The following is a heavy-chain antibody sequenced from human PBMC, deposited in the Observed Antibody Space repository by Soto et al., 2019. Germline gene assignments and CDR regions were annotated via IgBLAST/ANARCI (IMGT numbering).Heavy chain of an antibody. Sequence: GGSLRLSCAASGFTFSSYGMHWVRQAPGKGLEWVAVISYDGSNKYYADSVKGRFTISRDNSKNTLYLQMNSLRAEDTAVYYCASTPGYCISTSCYGFGYWGQGTLVTVSS. V-gene: IGHV3-30*03. CDR1: GFTFSSYG. CDR2: ISYDGSNK. CDR3: ASTPGYCISTSCYGFGY. D-gene: IGHD2-2*01. J-gene: IGHJ4*02.